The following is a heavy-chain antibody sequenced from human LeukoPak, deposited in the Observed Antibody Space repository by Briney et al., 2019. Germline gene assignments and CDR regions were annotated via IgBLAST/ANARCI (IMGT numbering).Heavy chain of an antibody. CDR1: GFTFSNYA. D-gene: IGHD3-3*01. CDR2: ISSSGGKT. J-gene: IGHJ4*02. V-gene: IGHV3-23*01. CDR3: ARIRSGYYHDY. Sequence: GGSLRLPCAASGFTFSNYAMGGVRQAPGKGLEGVSTISSSGGKTYYADSVKGRFTISSDNSKNKLYLQMNSLRAEDTAVYYCARIRSGYYHDYWGQGTLVTVSS.